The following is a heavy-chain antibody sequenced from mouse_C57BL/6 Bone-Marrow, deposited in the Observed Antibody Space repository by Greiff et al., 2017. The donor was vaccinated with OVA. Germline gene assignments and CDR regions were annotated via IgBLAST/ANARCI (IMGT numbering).Heavy chain of an antibody. CDR2: IDPSDSYT. D-gene: IGHD2-12*01. CDR3: ARYYYSAY. J-gene: IGHJ2*01. V-gene: IGHV1-59*01. Sequence: QVQLQQPGAELVRPGTSVKLSCKASGYTFTSYWMHWVKQRPGQGLEWIGVIDPSDSYTNYNQKFKGKATLTVDTSSSTAYMQLSRLTSEDSAVYYCARYYYSAYWGQGTTLTVSS. CDR1: GYTFTSYW.